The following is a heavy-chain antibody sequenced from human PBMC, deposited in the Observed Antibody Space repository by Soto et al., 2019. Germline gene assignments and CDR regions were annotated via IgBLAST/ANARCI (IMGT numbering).Heavy chain of an antibody. CDR1: GGSINSGGYY. J-gene: IGHJ5*01. CDR2: INYRGST. Sequence: QVQLQESGPGLVKPSQTLSLTCIVFGGSINSGGYYWSWIRQPPGKGLEWIGDINYRGSTYYNPSLNSPVPISKATSNNQVSLKLVSVTAADTAVYYCARVFERAQIAPGWLDSWGPGTLGTVSS. CDR3: ARVFERAQIAPGWLDS. V-gene: IGHV4-31*01. D-gene: IGHD2-21*01.